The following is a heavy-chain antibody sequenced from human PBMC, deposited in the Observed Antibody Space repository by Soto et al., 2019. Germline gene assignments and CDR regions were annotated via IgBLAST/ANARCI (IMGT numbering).Heavy chain of an antibody. Sequence: EVQLVVSGGLVVRPGGSLRLSCAGSGFTFDDHTMHWVRQAPGKGLEWVSLITWDAGSAFYADSVRGRFTISRDNSKNSLYLQMNSLRAEDTAVYYCARDSYDFWSGYYHYYYYGMDVWGQGTTVTVSS. V-gene: IGHV3-43D*04. CDR2: ITWDAGSA. CDR1: GFTFDDHT. J-gene: IGHJ6*02. CDR3: ARDSYDFWSGYYHYYYYGMDV. D-gene: IGHD3-3*01.